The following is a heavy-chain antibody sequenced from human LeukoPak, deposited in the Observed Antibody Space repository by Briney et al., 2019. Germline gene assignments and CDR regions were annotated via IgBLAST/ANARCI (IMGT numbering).Heavy chain of an antibody. D-gene: IGHD4-17*01. Sequence: PSETLSLTCTVSGGSISGSYWSWIRQPPGKGLEWIAYMYNSGSTNYNPSLKSRVTISIDTSKNQFSLKLSSLTAADTAIYYCARGIESYGDYGYWGQGILVTVST. CDR2: MYNSGST. CDR1: GGSISGSY. V-gene: IGHV4-59*01. CDR3: ARGIESYGDYGY. J-gene: IGHJ4*02.